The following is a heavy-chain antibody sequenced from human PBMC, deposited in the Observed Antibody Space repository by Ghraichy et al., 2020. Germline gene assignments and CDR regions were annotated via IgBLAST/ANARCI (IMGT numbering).Heavy chain of an antibody. CDR1: GYTFTGYY. CDR3: ARQGYSGYDSLDAFDI. D-gene: IGHD5-12*01. CDR2: INPNSGGT. Sequence: ASVKVSCKASGYTFTGYYMHWVRQAPGQGLEWMGWINPNSGGTNYAQKFQGRVTMTRDTSISTAYMELSRLRSDDTAVYYCARQGYSGYDSLDAFDIWGQGTMVTVSS. V-gene: IGHV1-2*02. J-gene: IGHJ3*02.